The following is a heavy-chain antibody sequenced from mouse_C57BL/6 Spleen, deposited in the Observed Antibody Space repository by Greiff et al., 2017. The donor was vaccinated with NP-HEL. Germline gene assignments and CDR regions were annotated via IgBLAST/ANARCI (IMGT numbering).Heavy chain of an antibody. V-gene: IGHV1-62-2*01. J-gene: IGHJ3*01. CDR3: ARHEGLVAHYHSSSAWFAY. Sequence: QVQLQQSGAELVKPGASVKLSCKASGYTFTEYTIHWVQQRSGQGLEWIGWFYPGSGSITYNEKFKDKATLTADKDSSTVYMELSRLTSEDSAVYSCARHEGLVAHYHSSSAWFAYWGQGTLVTVSA. CDR1: GYTFTEYT. CDR2: FYPGSGSI. D-gene: IGHD1-1*01.